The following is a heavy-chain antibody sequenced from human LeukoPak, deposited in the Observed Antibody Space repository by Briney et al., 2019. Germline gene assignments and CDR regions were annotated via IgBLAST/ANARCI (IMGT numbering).Heavy chain of an antibody. D-gene: IGHD6-19*01. Sequence: GGSLRLSCAASGFTFSSYAMSWVRQAPGKGLEWVSYISSSSSTICYADSVKGRFTISRDNAKHSLYLQMNSLRDGDTAVYYCAREPYSSGWFPGAFDIWGQGTMVTASS. V-gene: IGHV3-48*02. CDR3: AREPYSSGWFPGAFDI. CDR2: ISSSSSTI. CDR1: GFTFSSYA. J-gene: IGHJ3*02.